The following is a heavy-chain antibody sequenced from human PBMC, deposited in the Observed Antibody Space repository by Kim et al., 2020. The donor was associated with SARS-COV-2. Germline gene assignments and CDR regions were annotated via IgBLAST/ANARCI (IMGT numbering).Heavy chain of an antibody. Sequence: GESLKISCKGSGYIFANYWIGWVRQMPGKGLEWMGIIYPGNSDTRYSPSFQGHVTISADKSITTAYLQWSSLEAPDTAMYYCARAGSSGSSARDWFDPWGQGTLVTVSS. V-gene: IGHV5-51*01. CDR2: IYPGNSDT. J-gene: IGHJ5*02. D-gene: IGHD1-26*01. CDR1: GYIFANYW. CDR3: ARAGSSGSSARDWFDP.